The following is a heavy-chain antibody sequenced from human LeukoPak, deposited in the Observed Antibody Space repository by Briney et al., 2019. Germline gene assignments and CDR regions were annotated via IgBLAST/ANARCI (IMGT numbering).Heavy chain of an antibody. CDR2: ISSSSSYI. CDR1: GFTFSSYA. D-gene: IGHD2-2*01. J-gene: IGHJ4*02. CDR3: ARGSLGYCSSTSCHLSDY. Sequence: GGSLRLSCAASGFTFSSYAMNWVRQAPGKGLEWVSSISSSSSYIYYADSVKGRFTISRDNAKNSLYLQMNSLRAEDTAVYYSARGSLGYCSSTSCHLSDYWGQGTLVTVSS. V-gene: IGHV3-21*01.